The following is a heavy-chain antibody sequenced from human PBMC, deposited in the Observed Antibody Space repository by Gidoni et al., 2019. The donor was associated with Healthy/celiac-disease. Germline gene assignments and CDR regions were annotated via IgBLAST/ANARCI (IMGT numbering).Heavy chain of an antibody. J-gene: IGHJ4*02. D-gene: IGHD1-20*01. CDR1: GFNFSSYA. Sequence: EVQLLESGGGLVQPGGSLRLSCAASGFNFSSYAMSWVRQAPGKGLEWVSDISGSGGSTYYADSVKGRFTISRDNSKNTLYLQMNSLRAEDTAVYYCAKVGRYNWNGVDYWGQGTLVTVSS. V-gene: IGHV3-23*01. CDR3: AKVGRYNWNGVDY. CDR2: ISGSGGST.